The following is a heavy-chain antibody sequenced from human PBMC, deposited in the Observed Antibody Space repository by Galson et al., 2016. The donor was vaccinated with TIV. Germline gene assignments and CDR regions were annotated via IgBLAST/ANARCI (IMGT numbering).Heavy chain of an antibody. D-gene: IGHD3-22*01. Sequence: SLRLSCAASGFTFSDYWMTWVRLTPGKGLEWVANIKEDGREEYYVDSVTGRFTVSRDNAKNSLYLQMNSLTAEDTAVYFCVRDYTAYDSSGDGFDIWGQGTMVTVSS. J-gene: IGHJ3*02. CDR1: GFTFSDYW. CDR2: IKEDGREE. CDR3: VRDYTAYDSSGDGFDI. V-gene: IGHV3-7*01.